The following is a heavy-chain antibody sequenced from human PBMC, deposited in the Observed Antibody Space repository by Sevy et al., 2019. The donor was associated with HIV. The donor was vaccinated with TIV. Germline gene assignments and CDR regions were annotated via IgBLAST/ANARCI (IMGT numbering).Heavy chain of an antibody. Sequence: ASVKVSCKASGYTFTSYGISWVRQAPGQGLEWMGWISAYNGNTNYAQKLQGRVTMATDTSTSTAYMELRSMRSDDTAVYYCARGGAVGATDNAFDIWGQGTMVTVSS. D-gene: IGHD1-26*01. V-gene: IGHV1-18*04. J-gene: IGHJ3*02. CDR1: GYTFTSYG. CDR3: ARGGAVGATDNAFDI. CDR2: ISAYNGNT.